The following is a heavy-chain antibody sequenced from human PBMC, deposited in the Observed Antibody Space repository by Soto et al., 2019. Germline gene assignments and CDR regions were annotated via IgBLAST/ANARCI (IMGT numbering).Heavy chain of an antibody. Sequence: ASVKVSFKASGYTFTSYALHWVRPAPGQRLEWMGWINAGNGNTKYSQKFQGRVTITRDTSASTDYMELSSQRSEDTAVYYFASSTIGTRCRYYCMGIWGQGTTVTVSS. CDR2: INAGNGNT. J-gene: IGHJ6*02. CDR1: GYTFTSYA. V-gene: IGHV1-3*01. CDR3: ASSTIGTRCRYYCMGI. D-gene: IGHD4-4*01.